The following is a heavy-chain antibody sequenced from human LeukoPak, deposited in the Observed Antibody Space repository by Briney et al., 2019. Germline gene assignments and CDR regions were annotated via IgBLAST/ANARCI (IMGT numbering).Heavy chain of an antibody. Sequence: ASVKVSCKASGGTFSSFAISWVRQAPGQGLEWMGRIIPFLDVAHYPQKFQGRVTITADKSTSTAYIELSSLRSEDTAVYYCLNSGYDGWFFDYWGQGTLVTVSS. CDR3: LNSGYDGWFFDY. V-gene: IGHV1-69*04. CDR2: IIPFLDVA. J-gene: IGHJ4*02. D-gene: IGHD5-12*01. CDR1: GGTFSSFA.